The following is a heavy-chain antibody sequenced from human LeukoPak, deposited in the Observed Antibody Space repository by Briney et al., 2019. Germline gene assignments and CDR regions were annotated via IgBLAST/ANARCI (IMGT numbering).Heavy chain of an antibody. J-gene: IGHJ4*02. CDR3: ARDRSYYKYLEY. V-gene: IGHV3-74*01. D-gene: IGHD3-10*01. CDR2: INTDGRTI. Sequence: GGTLRLSCAASGFTFSGYCMHCVRQAPGKGLVWVSRINTDGRTISYADSVKGRFTISRDNARNLLFLQMNSLRAEDTAVYFCARDRSYYKYLEYWGQGTLVTVSS. CDR1: GFTFSGYC.